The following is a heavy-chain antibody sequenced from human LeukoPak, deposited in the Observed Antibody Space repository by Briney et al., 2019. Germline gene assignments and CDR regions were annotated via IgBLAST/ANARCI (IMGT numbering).Heavy chain of an antibody. CDR1: GFTFSSYA. Sequence: GGSLRLSCAASGFTFSSYAMSWVRQAPGKGLEWVSAISGSGGSTYYADSVKGRFTISRDNSKNTLYLQMNSLRAEDAAVYYCAKDRMRIAVAGTDYWGREPWSPSPQ. D-gene: IGHD6-19*01. CDR2: ISGSGGST. V-gene: IGHV3-23*01. J-gene: IGHJ4*02. CDR3: AKDRMRIAVAGTDY.